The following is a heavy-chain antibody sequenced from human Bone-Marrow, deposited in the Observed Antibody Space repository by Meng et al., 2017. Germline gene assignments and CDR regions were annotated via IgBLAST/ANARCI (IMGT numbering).Heavy chain of an antibody. CDR3: ATRGNPYLNC. V-gene: IGHV1-18*01. Sequence: VELKKHGALVSGSCEASGHTFSSDGFSWERQAPGQGLEWMGWINANNGNTDYAQKCQSRVTMTTNTSTSTAYMELRSLRADDKAVYYCATRGNPYLNCWGQGTLVTVSS. CDR1: GHTFSSDG. J-gene: IGHJ4*02. CDR2: INANNGNT.